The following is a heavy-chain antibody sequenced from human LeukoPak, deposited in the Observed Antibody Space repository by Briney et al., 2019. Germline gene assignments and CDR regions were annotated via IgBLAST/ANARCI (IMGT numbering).Heavy chain of an antibody. J-gene: IGHJ6*03. CDR3: ARVARGDYYYYYMDV. D-gene: IGHD3-10*01. CDR1: GFIFSSYG. V-gene: IGHV3-30*02. CDR2: IRYDGSRK. Sequence: PGGSLRLSCAASGFIFSSYGMHWVRQAPDKGLEWVASIRYDGSRKYYADSVQGRFTISRDNAKNTLYLQMNSLRAEDTALYYCARVARGDYYYYYMDVWGKGTTVTVSS.